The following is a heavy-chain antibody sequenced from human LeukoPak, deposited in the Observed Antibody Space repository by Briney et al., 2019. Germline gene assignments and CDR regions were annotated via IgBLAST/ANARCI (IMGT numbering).Heavy chain of an antibody. J-gene: IGHJ6*02. CDR2: INPSSGGT. CDR3: ARVPSDILTGYGMDV. CDR1: GYTFTGYY. D-gene: IGHD3-9*01. V-gene: IGHV1-2*02. Sequence: ASVKVSCKASGYTFTGYYMHWVRQAPGQGLEWMGWINPSSGGTNYAQKFQGRVTMTRDTSISTAYMGLSRLRSDDTAVYYCARVPSDILTGYGMDVWGQGTTVTVSS.